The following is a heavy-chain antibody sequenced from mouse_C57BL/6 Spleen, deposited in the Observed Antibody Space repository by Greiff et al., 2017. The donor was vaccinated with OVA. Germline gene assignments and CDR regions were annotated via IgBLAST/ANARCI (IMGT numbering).Heavy chain of an antibody. CDR3: ARDELGGFAY. D-gene: IGHD4-1*01. CDR1: GYSITSGYY. CDR2: ISYDGSN. Sequence: DVKLVESGPGLVKPSQSLSLTCSVTGYSITSGYYWNWIRQFPGNKLEWMGYISYDGSNNYNPSLKNRISITRDTSKNQFFLKLNSVTTEDTATYYCARDELGGFAYWGQGTLVTVSA. J-gene: IGHJ3*01. V-gene: IGHV3-6*01.